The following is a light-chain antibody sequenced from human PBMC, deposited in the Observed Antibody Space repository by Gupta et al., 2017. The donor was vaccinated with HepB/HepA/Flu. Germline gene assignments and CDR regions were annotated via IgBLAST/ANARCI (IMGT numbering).Light chain of an antibody. CDR1: KLGDKY. CDR3: QAWDSSTVV. J-gene: IGLJ2*01. CDR2: QDS. Sequence: GQTASITCSGDKLGDKYACWYQQKPGQCPVLVIYQDSKRPSGIPERFSGSNSGNTATLTISGTQAMDEADYYCQAWDSSTVVVGGGTKLTVL. V-gene: IGLV3-1*01.